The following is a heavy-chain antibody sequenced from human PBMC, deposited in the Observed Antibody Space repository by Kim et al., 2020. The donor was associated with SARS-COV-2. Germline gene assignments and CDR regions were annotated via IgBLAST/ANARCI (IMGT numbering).Heavy chain of an antibody. V-gene: IGHV1-2*02. CDR3: ARTLSIAVAGTGDY. Sequence: AQKFQGRVTMTRDTSISTAYMELSRLRSDDTAVYYCARTLSIAVAGTGDYWGQGTLVTVSS. D-gene: IGHD6-19*01. J-gene: IGHJ4*02.